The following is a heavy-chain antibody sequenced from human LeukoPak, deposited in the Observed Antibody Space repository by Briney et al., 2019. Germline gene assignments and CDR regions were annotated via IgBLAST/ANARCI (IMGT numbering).Heavy chain of an antibody. CDR2: VFHSGST. Sequence: PSETLSLTCTVSGGSLSGHFWSWIRQPPGKGLEWIGAVFHSGSTRYNPSLTSRVSMSLDTSKNQFSLKLTSVAAADTAVYYCARGKDDFLTWVDSWGQGTLVTVSS. CDR3: ARGKDDFLTWVDS. V-gene: IGHV4-59*11. CDR1: GGSLSGHF. J-gene: IGHJ5*01. D-gene: IGHD3-3*01.